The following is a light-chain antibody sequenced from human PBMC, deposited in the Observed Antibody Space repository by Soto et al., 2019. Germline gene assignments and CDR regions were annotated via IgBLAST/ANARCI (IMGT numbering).Light chain of an antibody. CDR3: AVWDDSLSRPYV. CDR2: SNH. V-gene: IGLV1-47*02. J-gene: IGLJ1*01. Sequence: QSALTQPPSASGTPGQRVTISCSGSSSNVGSNYVYWYQQFPGTAPKLLIYSNHQRPSGVPDRFSGSKSGTSASLAISGLRSEDEADYYCAVWDDSLSRPYVFGTGTKLTVL. CDR1: SSNVGSNY.